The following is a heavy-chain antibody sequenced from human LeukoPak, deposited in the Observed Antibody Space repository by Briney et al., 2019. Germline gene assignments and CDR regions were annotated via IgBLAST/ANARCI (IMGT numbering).Heavy chain of an antibody. CDR2: ISSSGSTI. CDR3: ASLCGGSCYRGYYFDY. V-gene: IGHV3-48*03. J-gene: IGHJ4*02. Sequence: GGSLRLSCAASGFTFSSYAMSWVRQAPGKGLEWVSYISSSGSTIYYADSVKGRFTISRDNAKNSLYLQMNSLRAEDTAVYYCASLCGGSCYRGYYFDYWGQGTLVTVSS. CDR1: GFTFSSYA. D-gene: IGHD2-15*01.